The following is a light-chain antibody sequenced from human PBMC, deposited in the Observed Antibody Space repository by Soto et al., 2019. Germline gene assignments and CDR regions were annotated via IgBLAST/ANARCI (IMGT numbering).Light chain of an antibody. Sequence: DLQMTQSPSTLSASVGDRVTITCRASQSISSWLAWYQQKPGKAPKLLLYKASSLESGVPSRFSGSGSGTEFPITISSLQPDDFATYYCQQYNSYPTFGQGTKVEIK. J-gene: IGKJ1*01. CDR3: QQYNSYPT. V-gene: IGKV1-5*03. CDR1: QSISSW. CDR2: KAS.